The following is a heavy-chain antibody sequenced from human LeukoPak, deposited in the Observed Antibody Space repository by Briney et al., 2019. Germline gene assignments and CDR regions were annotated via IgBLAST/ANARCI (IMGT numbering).Heavy chain of an antibody. J-gene: IGHJ3*02. D-gene: IGHD3-22*01. V-gene: IGHV3-23*01. CDR1: GFTFSSYA. Sequence: GGSLRLSCAASGFTFSSYAMSWVRQAPGNGLEWVSAISGSGGSTYYADSVKGRFTISRDNSKNTLYLQMNSLRAEDTAVYYCAKDPGINTVADAFDIWGQGTMVTVSS. CDR3: AKDPGINTVADAFDI. CDR2: ISGSGGST.